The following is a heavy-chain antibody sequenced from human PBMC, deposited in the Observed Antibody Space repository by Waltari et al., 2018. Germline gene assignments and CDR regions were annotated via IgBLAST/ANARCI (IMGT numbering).Heavy chain of an antibody. CDR1: GYTFTDYH. CDR3: ARVRKWQVGPLEF. V-gene: IGHV1-2*02. D-gene: IGHD2-8*01. CDR2: INPRSGDT. J-gene: IGHJ4*02. Sequence: QVQLVQSGAEVKKPGASVKVSCKTSGYTFTDYHLHWVRQAPGQGLEWMGWINPRSGDTQYTQKFQGRVTMTRDTSITTAYMELTSLRYDDTAMYYCARVRKWQVGPLEFWGQGALVTVSS.